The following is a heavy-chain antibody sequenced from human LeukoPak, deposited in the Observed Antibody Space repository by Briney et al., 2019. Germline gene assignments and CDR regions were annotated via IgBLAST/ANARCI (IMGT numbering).Heavy chain of an antibody. CDR1: GFTFSNYA. J-gene: IGHJ5*02. Sequence: GSLRLSCAASGFTFSNYAMNWVRQAPGKGLEWLSGLRGSGASTYYADSVRGRFTISRDNSKNTLFLQMNSLRPEDTAVYYCAKVDYYDSSGNYPNWFDPWGQGTLVTVSS. CDR2: LRGSGAST. CDR3: AKVDYYDSSGNYPNWFDP. V-gene: IGHV3-23*01. D-gene: IGHD3-22*01.